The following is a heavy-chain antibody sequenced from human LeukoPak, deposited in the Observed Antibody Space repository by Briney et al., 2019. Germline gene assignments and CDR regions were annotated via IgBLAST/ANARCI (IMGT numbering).Heavy chain of an antibody. CDR2: INHSGST. J-gene: IGHJ4*02. CDR1: GGSFSGYY. Sequence: SETLSLTCAVYGGSFSGYYWSWIRQPPGKGLEWIGEINHSGSTNYNPSLKSRVTISVDTSKNQFSLKLSSVTAADTAVYYCARRRVDGGPREFDYWGQGTLVTVSS. V-gene: IGHV4-34*01. CDR3: ARRRVDGGPREFDY. D-gene: IGHD1-26*01.